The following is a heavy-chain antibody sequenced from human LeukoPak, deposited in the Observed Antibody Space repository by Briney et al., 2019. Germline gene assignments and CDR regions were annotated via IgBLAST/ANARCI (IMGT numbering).Heavy chain of an antibody. J-gene: IGHJ5*02. CDR2: ISYDGSNK. V-gene: IGHV3-30*18. CDR3: AKDGCRITSCHVLVDP. CDR1: GFTFSSYA. D-gene: IGHD2-2*01. Sequence: GGSLRLSCSASGFTFSSYAMHWVRQAPGKGLEWVAVISYDGSNKYFADSVKGRFTISRDNSKNTLYLQMNGLRAEDTAVYYCAKDGCRITSCHVLVDPWGQGTLVTVSS.